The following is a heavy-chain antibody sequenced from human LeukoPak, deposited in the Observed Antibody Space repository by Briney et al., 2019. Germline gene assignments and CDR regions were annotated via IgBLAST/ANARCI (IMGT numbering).Heavy chain of an antibody. CDR1: GGTFSSYA. J-gene: IGHJ6*03. CDR3: ARDGVQLWSGRYYYYMDV. V-gene: IGHV1-69*06. D-gene: IGHD5-18*01. CDR2: IIPIFGTA. Sequence: ASVKVSCKASGGTFSSYAISWVRQAPGQGLEWMGGIIPIFGTANYAQKFQGRVTITADKSTSTAYMELSSLRSEDTAVYYCARDGVQLWSGRYYYYMDVWGKGTTVTVSS.